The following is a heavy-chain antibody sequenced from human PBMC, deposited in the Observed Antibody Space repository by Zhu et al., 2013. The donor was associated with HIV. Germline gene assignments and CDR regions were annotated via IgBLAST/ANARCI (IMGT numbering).Heavy chain of an antibody. CDR2: ISTYDGDDT. CDR1: GYTFMHYG. D-gene: IGHD1-20*01. J-gene: IGHJ6*02. V-gene: IGHV1-18*01. CDR3: ARNGAVTGMVDHTTNVGYYYYGMDV. Sequence: QVQLVQSGAEVKKPGASVKVSCKASGYTFMHYGISWVRQAPGQGLEWMGWISTYDGDDTNFAQKFQGRVTLTTDTSTSTAYMELRSLRSDDTAVYYCARNGAVTGMVDHTTNVGYYYYGMDVWGQGTTVTVSS.